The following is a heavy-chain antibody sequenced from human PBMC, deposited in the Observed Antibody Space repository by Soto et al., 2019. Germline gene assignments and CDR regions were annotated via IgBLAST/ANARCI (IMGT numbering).Heavy chain of an antibody. D-gene: IGHD6-6*01. V-gene: IGHV3-23*01. CDR1: GFTFSSYA. CDR2: ISGSGGST. Sequence: EVQLLESGGGLVQPGGSLRLSCAASGFTFSSYAMSWVRQAPGKGLEWVSAISGSGGSTYYANSVKGRFTISRDNSKNTLYLQMNSRRAEDKDVYYGAKVPQVLLVYNWFDPWGQGTLVTVSS. J-gene: IGHJ5*02. CDR3: AKVPQVLLVYNWFDP.